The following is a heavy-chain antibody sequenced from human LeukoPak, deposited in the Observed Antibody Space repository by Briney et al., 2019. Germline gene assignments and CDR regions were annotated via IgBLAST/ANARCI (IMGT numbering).Heavy chain of an antibody. V-gene: IGHV4-34*01. J-gene: IGHJ4*02. CDR3: ARASYSYDINGWVPFDY. Sequence: TSSETLSLTCAVYGGSFSGYYWSWIRQPPGKGLEWIGEINHSGSTNYNPSLKSRVTISVDTSKNQFSLRLSSVTAADTAVYYCARASYSYDINGWVPFDYWGQGTLVTVSS. CDR2: INHSGST. D-gene: IGHD3-22*01. CDR1: GGSFSGYY.